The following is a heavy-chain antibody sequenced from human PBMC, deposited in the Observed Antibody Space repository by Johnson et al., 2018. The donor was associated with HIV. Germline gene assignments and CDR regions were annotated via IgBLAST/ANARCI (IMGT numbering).Heavy chain of an antibody. D-gene: IGHD3-22*01. J-gene: IGHJ3*02. Sequence: VLLLESGGGWVQPGESLRLSCAASGFSFSTYAMTWVRQAPGKGLQWVSTISGGGSGTYYADSVKGRYTISRDNSKNTLSLQMNSRSVEDTAIYYCAKRLGYDSRGDQFDIWCQGTMVTVSS. V-gene: IGHV3-23*01. CDR2: ISGGGSGT. CDR3: AKRLGYDSRGDQFDI. CDR1: GFSFSTYA.